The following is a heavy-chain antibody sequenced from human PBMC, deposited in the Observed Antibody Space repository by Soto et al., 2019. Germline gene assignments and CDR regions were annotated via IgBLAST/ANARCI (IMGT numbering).Heavy chain of an antibody. CDR1: GGSISSGGCY. Sequence: SETLSLTCTVSGGSISSGGCYWSCIRQHPGKGLEWIGYIYYSGSTYYNPSLKSRVTISVDTSKNQFSLKLSSVTAADTAVYYCARGFYDSRGYSSPFDNWGQGILVTVSS. J-gene: IGHJ5*02. V-gene: IGHV4-31*03. CDR3: ARGFYDSRGYSSPFDN. CDR2: IYYSGST. D-gene: IGHD3-22*01.